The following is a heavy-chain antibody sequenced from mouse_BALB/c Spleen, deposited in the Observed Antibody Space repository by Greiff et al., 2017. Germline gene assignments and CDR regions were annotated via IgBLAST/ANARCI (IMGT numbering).Heavy chain of an antibody. CDR1: GFTFSSYG. Sequence: EVKLVESGGDLVKPGGSLKLSCAASGFTFSSYGMSWVRQTPDKRLEWVATISSGGSYTYYPDSVKGRFTISRDNAKNTLYLQMSSLKSEDTAMYYCARQDSSGYVAWFAYWGQGTLVTVSA. CDR2: ISSGGSYT. V-gene: IGHV5-6*01. J-gene: IGHJ3*01. CDR3: ARQDSSGYVAWFAY. D-gene: IGHD3-2*01.